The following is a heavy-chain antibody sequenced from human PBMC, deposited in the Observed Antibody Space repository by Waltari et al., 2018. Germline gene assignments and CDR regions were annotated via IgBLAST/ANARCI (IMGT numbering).Heavy chain of an antibody. CDR3: ARWLTAGGFDY. CDR2: MSHSGST. D-gene: IGHD5-12*01. Sequence: QVQLQESGPGLVKPSGTLSLTCAVSGGSISSSNWWSWVRQPPGKGLVWIGEMSHSGSTNDNPSLKSRVTISVDRSKNQFSLKLSSVTAADTAVYFCARWLTAGGFDYWGQGTLVTVSS. CDR1: GGSISSSNW. J-gene: IGHJ4*02. V-gene: IGHV4-4*02.